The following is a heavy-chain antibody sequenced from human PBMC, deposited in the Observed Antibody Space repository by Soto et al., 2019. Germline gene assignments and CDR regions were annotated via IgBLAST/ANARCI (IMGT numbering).Heavy chain of an antibody. J-gene: IGHJ4*02. CDR2: IWYDGSNK. D-gene: IGHD5-18*01. V-gene: IGHV3-33*01. Sequence: VGSLRLSCAASGFTFSSYGMHWVRQAPGKGLEWVAVIWYDGSNKYYADSVKGRFTISRDNSKNTLYLQMNSLRAEDTAVYYCARTGGGLIQLRFIEYWGQGTPVTVSS. CDR1: GFTFSSYG. CDR3: ARTGGGLIQLRFIEY.